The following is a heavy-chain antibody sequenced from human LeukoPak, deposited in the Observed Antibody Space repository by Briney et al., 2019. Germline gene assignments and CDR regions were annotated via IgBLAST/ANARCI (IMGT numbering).Heavy chain of an antibody. J-gene: IGHJ6*04. V-gene: IGHV1-2*06. D-gene: IGHD3-3*01. CDR2: INPNSGGT. Sequence: GASVKVSCKASGYTFTGYYMHWVRQAPRQGLEWMGRINPNSGGTNYAQKFQGRVTMTRDTSISTAYMELSRLRSDDTAVYYCAIATIFGVVVCPDVWGKGTTVTVSS. CDR1: GYTFTGYY. CDR3: AIATIFGVVVCPDV.